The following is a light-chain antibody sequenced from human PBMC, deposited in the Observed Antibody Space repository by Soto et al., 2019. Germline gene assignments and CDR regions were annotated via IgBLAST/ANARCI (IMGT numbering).Light chain of an antibody. CDR2: EGS. V-gene: IGLV2-23*01. CDR3: CSYAGSSTAV. Sequence: QSALTQPASVSVSPGQSITISCTGTSSDVGSYNLVSWYQQPPGKAPKLMIYEGSKRPSGVSNRFSGSKSGNTASLTISGVQAEDEADYYCCSYAGSSTAVFGGGTQLTVL. CDR1: SSDVGSYNL. J-gene: IGLJ7*01.